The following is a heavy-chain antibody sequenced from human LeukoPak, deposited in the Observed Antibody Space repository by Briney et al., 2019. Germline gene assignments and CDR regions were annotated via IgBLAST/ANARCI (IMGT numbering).Heavy chain of an antibody. J-gene: IGHJ4*02. CDR2: ISSSTSYI. D-gene: IGHD4-17*01. Sequence: GGSLRLSCAASGFTFSSYSMNWIRQAPGKGLEWVSSISSSTSYIYYADSVKGRFTISKDNAKNSLYLQMNSLRAEDTAVYYCARAGGSTVSHSDYWGQGTLVTVPS. CDR1: GFTFSSYS. CDR3: ARAGGSTVSHSDY. V-gene: IGHV3-21*01.